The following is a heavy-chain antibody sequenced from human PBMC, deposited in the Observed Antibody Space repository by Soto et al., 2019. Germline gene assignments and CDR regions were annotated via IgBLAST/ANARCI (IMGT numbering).Heavy chain of an antibody. J-gene: IGHJ6*02. CDR2: ISSSSSTI. CDR3: AREPLGVVIYYYYGMDV. Sequence: GGSLRLSCAASGFTFSSYSMNWVRQAPGKGLEWVSYISSSSSTIYYADSMKGRFTISRDNAKNSLYLQMNSLRDEDTAVYYCAREPLGVVIYYYYGMDVWGQGTTVTVSS. CDR1: GFTFSSYS. D-gene: IGHD3-3*01. V-gene: IGHV3-48*02.